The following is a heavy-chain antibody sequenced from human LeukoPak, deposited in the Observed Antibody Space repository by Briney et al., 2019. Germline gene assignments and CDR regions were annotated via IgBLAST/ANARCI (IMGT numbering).Heavy chain of an antibody. CDR2: INHSGTT. J-gene: IGHJ6*02. CDR3: ARARMDV. CDR1: GGSFSEYY. Sequence: SSETLSLTCAVYGGSFSEYYWSWIRQPPGKGLEWIGDINHSGTTNYNPSLKSRVTISKETSKKQFSLKLSSVTAADTAVYYCARARMDVWGQGTTVTVSS. V-gene: IGHV4-34*01.